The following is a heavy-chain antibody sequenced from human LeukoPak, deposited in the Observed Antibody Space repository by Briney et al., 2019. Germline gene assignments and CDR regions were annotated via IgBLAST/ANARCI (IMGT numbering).Heavy chain of an antibody. D-gene: IGHD4-17*01. V-gene: IGHV3-9*01. CDR2: ISWNSGSI. CDR1: GFTFDDYA. CDR3: AKDKSPSTVTHKGFDY. Sequence: PGRSLRLSCAASGFTFDDYAMHWVRQAPGKGLEWVSGISWNSGSIGYADSVKGRFTISRDNAKNSLDLQMNSLRAEDTALYYCAKDKSPSTVTHKGFDYWGQGTLVTVSS. J-gene: IGHJ4*02.